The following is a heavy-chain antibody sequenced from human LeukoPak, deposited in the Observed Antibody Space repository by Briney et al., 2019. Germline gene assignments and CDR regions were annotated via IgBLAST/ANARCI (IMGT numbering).Heavy chain of an antibody. J-gene: IGHJ4*02. CDR2: IRSKANSYAT. V-gene: IGHV3-73*01. D-gene: IGHD2-2*01. CDR1: GFTFSGSA. Sequence: GGSLRLSCAASGFTFSGSAMHWVRQASGKGLGWVGRIRSKANSYATAYAASVNGRFTVSRDDSKNTAYLQMNSLKTEDTAVYYCTSAPATVFDYWGQGTLVTVSS. CDR3: TSAPATVFDY.